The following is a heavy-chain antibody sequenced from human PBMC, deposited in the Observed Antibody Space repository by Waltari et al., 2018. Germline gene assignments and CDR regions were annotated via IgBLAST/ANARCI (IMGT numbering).Heavy chain of an antibody. CDR2: IYSGSST. V-gene: IGHV3-23*03. Sequence: EVQLLESGGGLVQPGGSLRLSCAASGFTFSSYAMSWVRQAPGKGLEWVSVIYSGSSTYYADSVKGRFTISRDNSKNTLYLQMNSLRAEDTAVYYCAKEGGSYYGTSGTYYFDYWGQGTLVTVSS. J-gene: IGHJ4*02. D-gene: IGHD3-10*01. CDR3: AKEGGSYYGTSGTYYFDY. CDR1: GFTFSSYA.